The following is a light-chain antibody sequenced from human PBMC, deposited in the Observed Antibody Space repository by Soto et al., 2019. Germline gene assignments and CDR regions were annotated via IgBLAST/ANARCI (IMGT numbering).Light chain of an antibody. CDR2: DAS. CDR3: QQYGSSST. J-gene: IGKJ1*01. Sequence: LTQSPAPLSLSPGARATLSCRASQSVSSFLAWYQQKPGQAPRLVIYDASSRATGIADRFTGSGSGTDFTLTISRLEPEDFAVYYCQQYGSSSTFGQGTKVDIK. CDR1: QSVSSF. V-gene: IGKV3-20*01.